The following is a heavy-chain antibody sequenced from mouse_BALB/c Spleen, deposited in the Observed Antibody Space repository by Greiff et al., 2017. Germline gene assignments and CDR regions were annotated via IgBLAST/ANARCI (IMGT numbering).Heavy chain of an antibody. V-gene: IGHV5-4*02. J-gene: IGHJ1*01. Sequence: EVMLVESGGGLVKPGGSLKLSCAASGFTFSDYYMYWVRQTPEKRLEWVATISDGGSYTYYPDSVKGRFTISRDNAKNNLYLQMSSLKSEDTAMYYCARGVDGWYFDVWGAGTTVTVSS. CDR3: ARGVDGWYFDV. CDR1: GFTFSDYY. CDR2: ISDGGSYT.